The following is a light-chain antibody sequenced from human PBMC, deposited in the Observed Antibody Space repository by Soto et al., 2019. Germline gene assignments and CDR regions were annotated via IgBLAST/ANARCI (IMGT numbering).Light chain of an antibody. CDR1: QGVSDD. V-gene: IGKV1-6*01. Sequence: IQMTQSPSSLSASVGDRVTITCRASQGVSDDVGWYQQKPGKAPKLLIYSASTLQSGVPSRCSGSGSGTDFTLTISGLQTEDFATYYCLQESNYPLTFGGGTKVEIK. CDR3: LQESNYPLT. CDR2: SAS. J-gene: IGKJ4*01.